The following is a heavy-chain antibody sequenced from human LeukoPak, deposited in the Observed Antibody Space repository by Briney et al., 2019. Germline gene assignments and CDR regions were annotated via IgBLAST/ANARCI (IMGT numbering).Heavy chain of an antibody. D-gene: IGHD2-15*01. Sequence: PSETLSLTCAVYGGSFSGYYWSWIRQPPGKGLEWIGEINHSGSTNYNPSLKSRVTISVDTSKNQFSLKLSSVTAADTAVYYCARGKGGSYFDYWGQGTLVTVSS. CDR3: ARGKGGSYFDY. CDR1: GGSFSGYY. J-gene: IGHJ4*02. CDR2: INHSGST. V-gene: IGHV4-34*01.